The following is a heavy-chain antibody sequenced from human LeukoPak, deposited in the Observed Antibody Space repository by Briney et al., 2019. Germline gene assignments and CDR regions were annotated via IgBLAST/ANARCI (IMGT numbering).Heavy chain of an antibody. CDR1: GFTFSDHY. J-gene: IGHJ2*01. Sequence: GGSLRLSCAASGFTFSDHYMDWVRQAPGKGLEWVGRTRNKANSYTTEYAASVKGRFTISRDDSKNSLYLQMNSLETEDTAVYYCARDRVTTLNWYFDLWGRGTLVTVSS. CDR2: TRNKANSYTT. V-gene: IGHV3-72*01. CDR3: ARDRVTTLNWYFDL. D-gene: IGHD4-17*01.